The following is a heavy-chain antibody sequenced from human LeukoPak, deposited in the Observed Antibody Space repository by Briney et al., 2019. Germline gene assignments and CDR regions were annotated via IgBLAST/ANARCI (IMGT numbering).Heavy chain of an antibody. CDR3: AKEDGSPYYDFWSGYYTREGNWFDP. D-gene: IGHD3-3*01. J-gene: IGHJ5*02. Sequence: GGSLRLSCAVSGFTFSSYGMHWVRQAPGKGLEWVALISFDGSEKYYADSVKGRFTISRDNSKNTLYLQMNSLRAEDTAVYYCAKEDGSPYYDFWSGYYTREGNWFDPWGQGTLVTVSS. CDR1: GFTFSSYG. V-gene: IGHV3-30*18. CDR2: ISFDGSEK.